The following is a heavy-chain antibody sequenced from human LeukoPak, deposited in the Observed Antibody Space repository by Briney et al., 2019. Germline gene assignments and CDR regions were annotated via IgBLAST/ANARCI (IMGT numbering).Heavy chain of an antibody. CDR2: ISSSGSTI. CDR3: AKGTNYNILTGDFDY. CDR1: GFTFSDYY. J-gene: IGHJ4*02. D-gene: IGHD3-9*01. Sequence: GGSLRLSCAASGFTFSDYYMSWIRQAPGKGLEWVSYISSSGSTIYYADSVKGRFTISRDSAKNSLYLQMNSLRAEDTALYYCAKGTNYNILTGDFDYWGQGTLVTVSS. V-gene: IGHV3-11*01.